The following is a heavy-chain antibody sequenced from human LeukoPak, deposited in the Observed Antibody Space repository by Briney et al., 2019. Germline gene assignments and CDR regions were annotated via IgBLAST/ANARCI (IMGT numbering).Heavy chain of an antibody. Sequence: GGSLRLSCAASGFTFSSYGMHWVRQAPGKGLEWVAFIRYDGSHKYYADSVKGRFTISRDNSKKALYLQMNSLRTEDTAVYYCATGWPLSSNNLFDYWGQGTMITVSS. CDR2: IRYDGSHK. V-gene: IGHV3-30*02. CDR3: ATGWPLSSNNLFDY. CDR1: GFTFSSYG. D-gene: IGHD1/OR15-1a*01. J-gene: IGHJ4*02.